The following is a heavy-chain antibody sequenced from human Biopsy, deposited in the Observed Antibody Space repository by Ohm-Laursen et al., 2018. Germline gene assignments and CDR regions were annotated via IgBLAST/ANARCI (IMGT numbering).Heavy chain of an antibody. CDR1: GGSFSGYY. D-gene: IGHD3-3*01. V-gene: IGHV4-34*01. CDR3: ARLFRLDDYWNDDPPDGFDV. CDR2: INDSGRT. J-gene: IGHJ3*01. Sequence: SETLSLTCGVYGGSFSGYYCSWIRQPPGKGLEWIGEINDSGRTNYNPSLRSRVTFSVDTSKNQFSLQLTSVTAADTAMFFCARLFRLDDYWNDDPPDGFDVWGQGTMVTVSS.